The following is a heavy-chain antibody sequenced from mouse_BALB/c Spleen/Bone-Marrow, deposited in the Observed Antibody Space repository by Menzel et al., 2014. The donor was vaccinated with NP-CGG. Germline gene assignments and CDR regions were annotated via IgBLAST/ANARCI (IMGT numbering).Heavy chain of an antibody. CDR1: GFNIKDTY. D-gene: IGHD1-2*01. Sequence: VQLKESGAELVKPGASVRLSCTASGFNIKDTYIHWVKQRPEQGLEWIGRIDPANGNTEYDPKFQGKATITADTSSNTAYLQLSSLTSEDTAVYYCARTAPENFDYWGQGTTLTVSS. CDR2: IDPANGNT. V-gene: IGHV14-3*02. CDR3: ARTAPENFDY. J-gene: IGHJ2*01.